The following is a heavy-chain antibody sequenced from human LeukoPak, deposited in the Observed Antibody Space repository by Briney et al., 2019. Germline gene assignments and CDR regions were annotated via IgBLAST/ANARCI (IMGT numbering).Heavy chain of an antibody. CDR2: ISWNSGSI. CDR3: AKGITPYSSSSPDY. D-gene: IGHD6-6*01. CDR1: GFTFDDYA. Sequence: PGXSLRLSCAASGFTFDDYAMHWVRQAPGKGLEWVSGISWNSGSIVYADSVKGRFTISRDNAKNSLYLQMNSLRAEDMALYYCAKGITPYSSSSPDYWGQGTLVTVSS. V-gene: IGHV3-9*03. J-gene: IGHJ4*02.